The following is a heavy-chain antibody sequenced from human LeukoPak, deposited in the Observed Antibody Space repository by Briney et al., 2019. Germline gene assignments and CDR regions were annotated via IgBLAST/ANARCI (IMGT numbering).Heavy chain of an antibody. D-gene: IGHD2-2*01. CDR1: GGSISSGSYY. Sequence: SETLSLTCTVSGGSISSGSYYWRWIRQPAGKGLEWIGRIYTSGSTNYNPSLKSRVTISVDTSKNQFSLKLSSVTAADTAVYYCARVPYCSSTSCYWRGTNYWGQGTLVTVSS. CDR3: ARVPYCSSTSCYWRGTNY. V-gene: IGHV4-61*02. J-gene: IGHJ4*02. CDR2: IYTSGST.